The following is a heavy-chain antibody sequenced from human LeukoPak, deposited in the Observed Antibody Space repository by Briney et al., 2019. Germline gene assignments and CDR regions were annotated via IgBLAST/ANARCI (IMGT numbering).Heavy chain of an antibody. J-gene: IGHJ6*04. CDR2: INHSGST. V-gene: IGHV4-34*01. CDR3: ARGATLNYYGSGSYHPLYYYGMDV. CDR1: GFTVSSNY. Sequence: GSLRLSCAASGFTVSSNYMSWVRQAPGKGLEWIGEINHSGSTNYNPSLKSRVTISVDTSKNQFSLKLSSVTAADTAVYYCARGATLNYYGSGSYHPLYYYGMDVWGKGTTVTVSS. D-gene: IGHD3-10*01.